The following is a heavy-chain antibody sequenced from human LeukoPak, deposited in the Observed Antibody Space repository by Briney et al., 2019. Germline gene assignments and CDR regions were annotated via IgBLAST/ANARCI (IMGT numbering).Heavy chain of an antibody. D-gene: IGHD4-17*01. V-gene: IGHV1-2*06. Sequence: ASVKVSCKASGYTFTGYYMHWVRQAPGQGLEWMGRINPNSGGTNYAQKFQGRVTMTRDTSISTAYMELSRLRSDDTAVYYCARDWYGDLYYFDYWGQGTLVTVSS. CDR2: INPNSGGT. CDR3: ARDWYGDLYYFDY. CDR1: GYTFTGYY. J-gene: IGHJ4*02.